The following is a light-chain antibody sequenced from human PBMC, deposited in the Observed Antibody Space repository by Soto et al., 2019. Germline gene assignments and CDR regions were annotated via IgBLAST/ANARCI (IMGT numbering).Light chain of an antibody. CDR2: LNSDGSY. Sequence: QLVLTQSPSASASLGASVKLTCTLSSGHTSYTIAWHQQQPEKGPRYLMKLNSDGSYTKGDGIPDRFSGSSSGAERYLTISSLQSEDEADYYCQTWGTGMRVFGPGTKLTVL. V-gene: IGLV4-69*02. J-gene: IGLJ1*01. CDR1: SGHTSYT. CDR3: QTWGTGMRV.